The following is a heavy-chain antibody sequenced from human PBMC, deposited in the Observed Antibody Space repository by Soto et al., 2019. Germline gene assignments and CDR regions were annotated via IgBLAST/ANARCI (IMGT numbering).Heavy chain of an antibody. D-gene: IGHD5-18*01. Sequence: NPSETLSLTCTVSGGSVSSGSYYWSWIRQPPGKGLEWIGYIYYSGSTNYNPSLKSRVTISVDTSKNQFSLKLSSVTAADTAVYYCARVGYSYGYYYYCGMDVWGQGTTVTVSS. CDR1: GGSVSSGSYY. J-gene: IGHJ6*02. CDR2: IYYSGST. V-gene: IGHV4-61*01. CDR3: ARVGYSYGYYYYCGMDV.